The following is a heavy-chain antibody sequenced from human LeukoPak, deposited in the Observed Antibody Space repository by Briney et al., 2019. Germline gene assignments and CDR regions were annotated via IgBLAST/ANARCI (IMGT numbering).Heavy chain of an antibody. CDR2: INPNSGGT. D-gene: IGHD3-9*01. Sequence: ASVKVSCKASGYTFTGYYMHWVRQAPGQGLEWMGWINPNSGGTNYAQKFQGRVTMTRDTSISTAYMELSRLRSDDTAVYYCARIDYDSYGMDVWGQGATVTVSS. CDR1: GYTFTGYY. CDR3: ARIDYDSYGMDV. V-gene: IGHV1-2*02. J-gene: IGHJ6*02.